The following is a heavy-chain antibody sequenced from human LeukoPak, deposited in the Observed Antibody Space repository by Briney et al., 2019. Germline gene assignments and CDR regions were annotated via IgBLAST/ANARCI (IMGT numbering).Heavy chain of an antibody. V-gene: IGHV3-23*01. J-gene: IGHJ5*02. CDR1: GFTFSSYA. D-gene: IGHD2-21*02. Sequence: GGSLRLSGAASGFTFSSYAMSWVRQAPGKGLEWVSAISGSGGSTYYADSVKGRFTISRDNSKNTLYLQMNSLRAEDTAVYYCAKDWPLAYCGGDCYPPFDPWGQGTLVTVSS. CDR2: ISGSGGST. CDR3: AKDWPLAYCGGDCYPPFDP.